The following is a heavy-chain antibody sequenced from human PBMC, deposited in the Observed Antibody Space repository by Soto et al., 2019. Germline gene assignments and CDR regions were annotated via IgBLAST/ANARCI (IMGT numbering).Heavy chain of an antibody. V-gene: IGHV3-23*01. D-gene: IGHD4-4*01. CDR1: GFTISSYA. CDR2: ISGSGGST. Sequence: GGSLRLSCAASGFTISSYAMYWVRQAPGKGLEWVSVISGSGGSTYYADSVKGRFTISRDNSKSTLYLQMNSLRAEDTAVYYCAKDESRRNRRYFDLWGRGTLVTVSS. J-gene: IGHJ2*01. CDR3: AKDESRRNRRYFDL.